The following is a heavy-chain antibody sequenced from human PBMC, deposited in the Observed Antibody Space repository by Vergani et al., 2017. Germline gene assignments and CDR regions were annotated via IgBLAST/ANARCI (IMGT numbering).Heavy chain of an antibody. J-gene: IGHJ5*02. CDR2: VSGYNGDT. D-gene: IGHD2-21*01. Sequence: QVQLVQSGAEVKKPGASVKVSCKASGYTFTSYYMHWVRQAPGQGLEWMGWVSGYNGDTNYAQKFQGRVTMTKDTSTSTAYMEVRSLRSDDTAVYYCAKGCGPAKFRWTCEEWCDPWGQGTLVTVSS. CDR3: AKGCGPAKFRWTCEEWCDP. CDR1: GYTFTSYY. V-gene: IGHV1-18*04.